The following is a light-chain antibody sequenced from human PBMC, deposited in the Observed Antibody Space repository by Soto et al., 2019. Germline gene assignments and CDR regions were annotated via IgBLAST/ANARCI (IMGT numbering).Light chain of an antibody. Sequence: EIVLTQSPGTLSLSPGERATLSCRASQSVSSSYLAWFQQKPGQAPRLLIYGASSRATGIPDRFSGSGSGTDFTLTISRLEPEDSAVYYCQQYSTSPHTFGQGTKLEI. CDR3: QQYSTSPHT. V-gene: IGKV3-20*01. CDR1: QSVSSSY. CDR2: GAS. J-gene: IGKJ2*01.